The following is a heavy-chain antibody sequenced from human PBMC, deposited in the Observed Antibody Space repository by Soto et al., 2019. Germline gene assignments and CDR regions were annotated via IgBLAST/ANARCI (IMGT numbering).Heavy chain of an antibody. Sequence: SETLSLTCSVSGGSVSSDAYYWSWIRQPPGKTLEWIGFILSGGGTSTNPSLRSRLSISVDTSRNQFSLRLTSVTASDTGVYFCAKGLSSGWYVDSWGRVTVATVST. V-gene: IGHV4-61*08. CDR3: AKGLSSGWYVDS. J-gene: IGHJ4*02. CDR2: ILSGGGT. CDR1: GGSVSSDAYY. D-gene: IGHD6-19*01.